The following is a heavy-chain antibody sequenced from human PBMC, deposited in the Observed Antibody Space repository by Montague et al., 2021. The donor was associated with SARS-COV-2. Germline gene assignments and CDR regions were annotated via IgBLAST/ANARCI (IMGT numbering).Heavy chain of an antibody. V-gene: IGHV4-31*03. J-gene: IGHJ3*01. CDR3: ARDSGYYDSSGYSYDAFDL. CDR1: GGSISSGGYY. D-gene: IGHD3-22*01. CDR2: IYHTGCT. Sequence: TLSLTCTVSGGSISSGGYYWSWIRQHPGKGLEWIGYIYHTGCTHYNRSLKSRVTISKETSKNHFSLNLSSVTTADSAVYYCARDSGYYDSSGYSYDAFDLWGQGTKVTVSS.